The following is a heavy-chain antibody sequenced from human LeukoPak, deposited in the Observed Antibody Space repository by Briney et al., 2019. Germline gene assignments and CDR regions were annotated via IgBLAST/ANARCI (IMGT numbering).Heavy chain of an antibody. Sequence: SQTLSLTCTVSGGSISSGGYYWSWIRQHPGKGLEWIGYIYYSGSTYYNPSLKSRVTISVDTSKNQFSLKLSSVTAADTAVYYCARLHLIIMVRGVTNWFDPWGQGTLVTVSS. D-gene: IGHD3-10*01. CDR3: ARLHLIIMVRGVTNWFDP. J-gene: IGHJ5*02. CDR1: GGSISSGGYY. CDR2: IYYSGST. V-gene: IGHV4-31*03.